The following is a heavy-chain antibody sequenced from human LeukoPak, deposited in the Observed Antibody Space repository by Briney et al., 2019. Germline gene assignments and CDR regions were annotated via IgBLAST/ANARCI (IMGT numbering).Heavy chain of an antibody. V-gene: IGHV1-2*02. Sequence: ASVKVSCKASGYSFTGYYMHWVRQAPGQGLEWMGCINPNSGGTDYAQKFQGRVTMTRDTSISTAYMELSRLRSDDTAVYYCARSRTGSGFLFDYWGQGTLVTVSS. J-gene: IGHJ4*02. CDR2: INPNSGGT. CDR3: ARSRTGSGFLFDY. CDR1: GYSFTGYY. D-gene: IGHD3-10*01.